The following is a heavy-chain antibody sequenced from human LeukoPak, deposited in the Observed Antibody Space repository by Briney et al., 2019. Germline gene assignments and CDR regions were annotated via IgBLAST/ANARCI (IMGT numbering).Heavy chain of an antibody. V-gene: IGHV3-21*01. CDR1: GFTFSFYS. J-gene: IGHJ4*02. CDR3: ARALDSSGYVSGY. D-gene: IGHD6-19*01. CDR2: ISHSSNYI. Sequence: PGGSLRLSCAASGFTFSFYSMNWVRQAPGKRLEWVSSISHSSNYIFYADSVKGRFTISRDNAKNSLYLQMNSLRAEDTAVYYCARALDSSGYVSGYWGQGTLVTVSS.